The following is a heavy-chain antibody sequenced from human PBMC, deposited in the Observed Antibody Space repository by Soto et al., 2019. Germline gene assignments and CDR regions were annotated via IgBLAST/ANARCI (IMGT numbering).Heavy chain of an antibody. D-gene: IGHD3-10*01. CDR3: ARDLEGTYYYGSGSYPPYYYYYGMDV. V-gene: IGHV1-18*04. CDR1: GYTFTSYG. CDR2: ISAYNGNT. J-gene: IGHJ6*02. Sequence: GASVKVSCKASGYTFTSYGISWVRQAPGQGLEWMGWISAYNGNTNYAQKLQGRVTMTTDTSTSTAYMELRSLRSDDTAVYYCARDLEGTYYYGSGSYPPYYYYYGMDVWGQGTTVTV.